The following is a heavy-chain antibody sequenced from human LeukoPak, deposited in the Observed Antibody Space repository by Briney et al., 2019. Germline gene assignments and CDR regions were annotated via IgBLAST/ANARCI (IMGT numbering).Heavy chain of an antibody. Sequence: LETLSLTCTVSGGSISSYYWSWIRQPPGKGLKCIGYIYYSGSTNYNPSLKSRATISVDTSKNQYSLRLSSVTAADRDVYYCARHEYYYDSGSSIDYWGQGTLVTVSS. J-gene: IGHJ4*02. D-gene: IGHD3-10*01. V-gene: IGHV4-59*08. CDR1: GGSISSYY. CDR2: IYYSGST. CDR3: ARHEYYYDSGSSIDY.